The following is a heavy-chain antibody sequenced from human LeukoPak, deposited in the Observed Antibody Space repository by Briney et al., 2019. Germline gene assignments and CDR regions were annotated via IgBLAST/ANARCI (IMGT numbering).Heavy chain of an antibody. V-gene: IGHV2-5*01. CDR2: MYWNDDK. D-gene: IGHD3-9*01. CDR1: GFALTTGVG. CDR3: AHSGILRPLDWLPSY. Sequence: GPRLANPTQTLTLTCTFSGFALTTGVGGGWIRHPPGMALEWLALMYWNDDKRYSPSLRSRLTITKDTSNNQVVLTMTNMDPVDTATYYCAHSGILRPLDWLPSYWGQGMLVTVSS. J-gene: IGHJ4*02.